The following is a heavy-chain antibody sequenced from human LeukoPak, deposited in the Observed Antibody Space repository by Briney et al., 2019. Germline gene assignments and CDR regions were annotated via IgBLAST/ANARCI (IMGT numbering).Heavy chain of an antibody. CDR1: GGSINNDY. J-gene: IGHJ3*02. D-gene: IGHD4-11*01. CDR3: ARVGGMTTVNNAAFDI. CDR2: MYHYGGT. Sequence: SETLSLTCSVSGGSINNDYWNWIRQPPGKGLEWIGYMYHYGGTNYNPSLKSRVTISIDKPKKQFSLKLISVTAADTAIYYCARVGGMTTVNNAAFDIWGQGTMVTVSS. V-gene: IGHV4-59*01.